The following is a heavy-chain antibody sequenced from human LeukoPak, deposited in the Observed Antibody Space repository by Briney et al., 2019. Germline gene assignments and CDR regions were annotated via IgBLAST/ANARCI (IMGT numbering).Heavy chain of an antibody. CDR1: GYTFTGYY. D-gene: IGHD1-26*01. J-gene: IGHJ6*02. CDR2: INLNNGGT. Sequence: ASVKVSCKASGYTFTGYYIHWVRQAPGQGLEWMGWINLNNGGTNYAQKFLGWVTMTRDTSITTAYMELSRLKSDDTAVYYCARGRGQLYYSLPDPAHGLDVWGQGTTVTVSS. V-gene: IGHV1-2*04. CDR3: ARGRGQLYYSLPDPAHGLDV.